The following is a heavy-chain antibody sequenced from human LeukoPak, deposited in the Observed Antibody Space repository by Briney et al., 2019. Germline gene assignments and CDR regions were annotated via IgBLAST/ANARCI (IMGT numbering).Heavy chain of an antibody. J-gene: IGHJ4*02. CDR1: GFTLNSNW. Sequence: GGSLRLSCAVSGFTLNSNWIHWVRQAPGQGLVWVSRINEDGSGTSYADSVKGRFTISKDDAKNTVYLQMNSLRAEDTAVYYCATVFEHWGQGTLVTVSS. CDR2: INEDGSGT. CDR3: ATVFEH. V-gene: IGHV3-74*01.